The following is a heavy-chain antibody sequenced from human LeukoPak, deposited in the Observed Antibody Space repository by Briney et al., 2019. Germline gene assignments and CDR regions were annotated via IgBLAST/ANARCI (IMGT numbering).Heavy chain of an antibody. CDR1: GYTFTGQY. D-gene: IGHD3-9*01. Sequence: ASVKVSCKASGYTFTGQYIHWVRQAPGRGLEWMGWINPNTGDTNLAQKFQGRVTMSRDTSISTAYMELSRLISDDTAIYYCARTEFNYFAFDSWGQGTLVTVSS. CDR2: INPNTGDT. CDR3: ARTEFNYFAFDS. J-gene: IGHJ4*02. V-gene: IGHV1-2*02.